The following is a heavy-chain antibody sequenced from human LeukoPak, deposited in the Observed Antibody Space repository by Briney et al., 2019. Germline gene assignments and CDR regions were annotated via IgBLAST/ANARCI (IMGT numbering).Heavy chain of an antibody. CDR3: TTEVVASNPNNFYYSAMDV. CDR2: IKSRADGGTA. CDR1: GFSFNDAW. V-gene: IGHV3-15*01. D-gene: IGHD5-12*01. Sequence: GGSLRLSCAASGFSFNDAWMNWVRQAPGKGLEWVGRIKSRADGGTADYAAPVRGRFTISRDDSKNTLYLQMNSLKTEDTAVYYCTTEVVASNPNNFYYSAMDVWGQGTTVTASS. J-gene: IGHJ6*02.